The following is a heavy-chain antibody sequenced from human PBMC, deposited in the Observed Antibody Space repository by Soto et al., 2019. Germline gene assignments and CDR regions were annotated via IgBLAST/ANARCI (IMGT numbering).Heavy chain of an antibody. V-gene: IGHV3-23*01. CDR2: IIDSGAST. CDR3: AIKHSSGSDV. D-gene: IGHD6-19*01. J-gene: IGHJ6*02. CDR1: GFTFSSCA. Sequence: GGSLKISCAASGFTFSSCAMGWVRQAPGKGLDWVSDIIDSGASTYYSDSVKGRFTISRDNSKNTLYLQMNSLRAEDTAVYYCAIKHSSGSDVWGQGTTVTVSS.